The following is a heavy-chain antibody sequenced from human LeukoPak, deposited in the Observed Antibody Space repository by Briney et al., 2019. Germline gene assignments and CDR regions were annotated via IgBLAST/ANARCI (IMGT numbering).Heavy chain of an antibody. Sequence: PGGSLRLSSAVSGFTFSSYWMTWVRQAPGKGLEWVANIKQDGSEENYVDSVKGRFTISRDNAKNSLYLQMNSLRGEDTAVYFCAREGGWGSPAGYWGQGTLVTVSS. D-gene: IGHD2-2*01. V-gene: IGHV3-7*01. CDR2: IKQDGSEE. CDR3: AREGGWGSPAGY. J-gene: IGHJ4*02. CDR1: GFTFSSYW.